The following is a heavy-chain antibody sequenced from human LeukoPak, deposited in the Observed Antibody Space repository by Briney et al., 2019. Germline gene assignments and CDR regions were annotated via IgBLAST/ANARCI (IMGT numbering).Heavy chain of an antibody. V-gene: IGHV1-69*05. D-gene: IGHD3-3*01. Sequence: ASVKVSCKASGGTFSSYAISWVRQAPGQGLEWMGGIIPIFGTANYAQKFQGRVTITTDESTSTDYMELSSLRSEDTAVYYCAREVRFLEWSYAYFDYWGQGTLVTVSS. CDR3: AREVRFLEWSYAYFDY. CDR2: IIPIFGTA. CDR1: GGTFSSYA. J-gene: IGHJ4*02.